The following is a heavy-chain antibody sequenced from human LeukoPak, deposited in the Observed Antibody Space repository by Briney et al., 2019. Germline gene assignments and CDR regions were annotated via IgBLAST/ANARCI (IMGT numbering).Heavy chain of an antibody. Sequence: ASVKVSCKASGYTFTSSDINWVRQATGQGLGWMGCVNPNSGNTAYAQKFQGRVTMTRDTSISTAYMELSSLRFDDTAVYYCAGEVGAENWFDPWGQGTLVTVSS. CDR3: AGEVGAENWFDP. V-gene: IGHV1-8*01. CDR1: GYTFTSSD. CDR2: VNPNSGNT. J-gene: IGHJ5*02. D-gene: IGHD1-26*01.